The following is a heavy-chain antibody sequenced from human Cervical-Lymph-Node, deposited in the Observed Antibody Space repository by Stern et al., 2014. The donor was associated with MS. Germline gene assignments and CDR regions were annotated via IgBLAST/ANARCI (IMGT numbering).Heavy chain of an antibody. Sequence: VQLVPSGADVQKPGASLKVSCKASGYTFTDYYMQWVRQAPGHGLELMGWIHPNSGDTNYARKFQGRVTLTRDTSISTAYLELSRLTYDDTAVYYCARGLATALIADFWGQGTLVTVS. J-gene: IGHJ4*02. V-gene: IGHV1-2*02. CDR3: ARGLATALIADF. CDR2: IHPNSGDT. D-gene: IGHD2-21*01. CDR1: GYTFTDYY.